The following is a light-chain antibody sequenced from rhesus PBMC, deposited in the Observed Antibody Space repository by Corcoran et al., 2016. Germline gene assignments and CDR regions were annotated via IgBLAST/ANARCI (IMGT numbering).Light chain of an antibody. Sequence: QAALTQPRSVSGSPGPSVPISCTGTSSGIGGYTYVSWYQQHPGTAPKLMIYEVSKRPSGVSDRVSGSKSGNTASLPISGLQAEDEADYYCSADAGSNTYIFGAGTRLTVL. CDR1: SSGIGGYTY. CDR3: SADAGSNTYI. V-gene: IGLV2-32*02. CDR2: EVS. J-gene: IGLJ1*01.